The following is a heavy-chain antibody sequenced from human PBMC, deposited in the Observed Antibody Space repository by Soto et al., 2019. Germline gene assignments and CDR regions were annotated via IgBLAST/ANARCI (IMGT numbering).Heavy chain of an antibody. CDR1: GFTFNTFG. V-gene: IGHV3-30*18. CDR2: ISYDGSDK. Sequence: GGSLRLSCAASGFTFNTFGMHWVRQAPGKGLEWVAVISYDGSDKYYSDSVRGRFTISRDNSMNTLYLQMNSLRTEDTAVYYCAKSPNFYCSSYHCCKYYFDYWGQGTLVTVSS. J-gene: IGHJ4*02. D-gene: IGHD2-2*01. CDR3: AKSPNFYCSSYHCCKYYFDY.